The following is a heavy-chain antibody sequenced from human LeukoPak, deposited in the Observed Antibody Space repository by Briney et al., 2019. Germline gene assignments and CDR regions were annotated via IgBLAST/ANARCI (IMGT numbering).Heavy chain of an antibody. CDR2: ITDSGGAT. V-gene: IGHV3-23*01. D-gene: IGHD2-2*01. CDR3: AQRAQLPKRHFDY. CDR1: GFTFSIYA. J-gene: IGHJ4*02. Sequence: PGGSLRLSCAASGFTFSIYAMSWVSQAPGKGLEWVSTITDSGGATYHADSVKGRFTISRDNSKNTLYLQMNSLRAEDTAVYYCAQRAQLPKRHFDYWGQGTLVTVSS.